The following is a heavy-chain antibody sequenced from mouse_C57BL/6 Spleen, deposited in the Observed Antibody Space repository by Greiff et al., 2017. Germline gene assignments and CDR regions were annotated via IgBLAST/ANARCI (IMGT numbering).Heavy chain of an antibody. CDR2: IDPSDSET. Sequence: QVQLQQPGAELVRPGSSVKLSCKASGYTFTSYWMHWVKQRPIQGLEWIGNIDPSDSETHYTQKFKDKATLTVDKSSSTAYMQLSSLTSEDSAVYYCAKGRGNYDYFDYWGQGTTLTVSS. J-gene: IGHJ2*01. V-gene: IGHV1-52*01. CDR1: GYTFTSYW. CDR3: AKGRGNYDYFDY. D-gene: IGHD2-1*01.